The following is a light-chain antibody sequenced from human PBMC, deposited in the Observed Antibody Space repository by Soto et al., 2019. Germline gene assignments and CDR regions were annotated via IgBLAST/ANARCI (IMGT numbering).Light chain of an antibody. CDR3: QQYNNWP. J-gene: IGKJ4*01. CDR1: QSVSSN. V-gene: IGKV3-15*01. CDR2: GAS. Sequence: EIVMTQSPATLSVSPGERATLSCRASQSVSSNLAWYQQKPGQAPRLLIYGASTRATSIPARFSGSGSGTEFTLTISSLQSEDFAVYYCQQYNNWPFGGGTKVEIK.